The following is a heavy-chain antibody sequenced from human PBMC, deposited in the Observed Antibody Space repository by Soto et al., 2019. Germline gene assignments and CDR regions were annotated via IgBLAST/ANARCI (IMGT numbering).Heavy chain of an antibody. CDR3: ARESGTYEFAY. V-gene: IGHV3-33*08. Sequence: QVQLVESGGGVVQPGRSLRLSCAASGFTFSSYVMHWVRQAPGKGPEWVAAIWHDGSNKYYADSVKGRFTISRDNSKNTLFLQMNSLRPEDTAVYYCARESGTYEFAYWGQGTLVTVSS. CDR1: GFTFSSYV. D-gene: IGHD1-26*01. CDR2: IWHDGSNK. J-gene: IGHJ4*02.